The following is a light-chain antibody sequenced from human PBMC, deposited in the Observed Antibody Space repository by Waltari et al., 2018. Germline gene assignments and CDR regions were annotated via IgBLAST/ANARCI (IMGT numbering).Light chain of an antibody. CDR3: QNHERLPAT. Sequence: VVLTQSPGTLSLSPGERATLSCRASQSIGRYLVWYQQRPGHAPRLLIYAASTRATGIPDRFSGSGSGTDFTLTISRLEPEDFAVYYCQNHERLPATFGQGTKVEIK. J-gene: IGKJ1*01. V-gene: IGKV3-20*01. CDR2: AAS. CDR1: QSIGRY.